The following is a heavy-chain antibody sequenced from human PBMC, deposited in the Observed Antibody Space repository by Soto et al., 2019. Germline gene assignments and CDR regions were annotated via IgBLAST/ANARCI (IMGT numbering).Heavy chain of an antibody. D-gene: IGHD3-22*01. Sequence: QPGGSLRLSCAASGFTFSDHHVDWVRQAPGKGLEWVGRTRNKANSYTTEYAASVKGRFTISRDDSKNSLYLQMNSLKTDDTAVYYCTRLYYYVGSGYYPDSWGQGTLVTVSS. V-gene: IGHV3-72*01. CDR2: TRNKANSYTT. J-gene: IGHJ4*02. CDR3: TRLYYYVGSGYYPDS. CDR1: GFTFSDHH.